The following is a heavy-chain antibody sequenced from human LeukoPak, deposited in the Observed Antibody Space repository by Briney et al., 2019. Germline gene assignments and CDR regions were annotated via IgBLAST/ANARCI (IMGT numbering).Heavy chain of an antibody. CDR3: AKSNYYYDSSGYYELCY. J-gene: IGHJ4*02. CDR1: GFTLSNYG. CDR2: IRYDGSNK. Sequence: GGSLRLSCAASGFTLSNYGMHWVRQAPGKGLEWVAFIRYDGSNKYYADSVKGRFTISRDNSKNTLYLQMNSLRAEDTAVYYCAKSNYYYDSSGYYELCYWGQGTLVTVSS. V-gene: IGHV3-30*02. D-gene: IGHD3-22*01.